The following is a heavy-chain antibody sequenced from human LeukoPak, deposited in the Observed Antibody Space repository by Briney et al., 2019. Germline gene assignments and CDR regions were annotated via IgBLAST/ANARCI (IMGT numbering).Heavy chain of an antibody. V-gene: IGHV4-38-2*01. Sequence: SETLSLTCAVSGYPLGRNYFWGWVRQPPGKRLEWIGRIYGSESTTYNPSLMNRVTISVDTSRNHLSLQLTSATAADTAGYYCARYDSRGSASTRFDSWGQGILVTISS. CDR1: GYPLGRNYF. CDR2: IYGSEST. CDR3: ARYDSRGSASTRFDS. J-gene: IGHJ5*01. D-gene: IGHD4-23*01.